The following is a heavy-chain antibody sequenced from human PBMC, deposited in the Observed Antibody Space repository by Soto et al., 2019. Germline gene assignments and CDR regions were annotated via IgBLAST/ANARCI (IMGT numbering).Heavy chain of an antibody. D-gene: IGHD4-17*01. CDR3: AKDEEDDYGDYGSFDY. Sequence: EVQLLESGGGLVQPGGSLRLSCAASGFTFSSYAMSWVRQAPGKGLEWVSAISGSGGSTYYADSVKGRFTISRDNSKNTLYLQMNSRRAEDTAVYYCAKDEEDDYGDYGSFDYWGQGTLVTVSS. CDR1: GFTFSSYA. J-gene: IGHJ4*02. CDR2: ISGSGGST. V-gene: IGHV3-23*01.